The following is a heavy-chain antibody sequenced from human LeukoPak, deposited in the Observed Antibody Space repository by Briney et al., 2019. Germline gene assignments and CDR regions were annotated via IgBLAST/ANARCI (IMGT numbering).Heavy chain of an antibody. CDR1: GFTFSSYG. CDR3: AKDRESNIVLVPAAVDY. V-gene: IGHV3-30*02. J-gene: IGHJ4*02. D-gene: IGHD2-2*01. CDR2: IRYDGTNK. Sequence: PGGSLRLXCAASGFTFSSYGMHWVRQAPGKGLEWVAFIRYDGTNKYYADSVKGRFTISRDNSKDTLYRQMNSLRAGDTAVYYCAKDRESNIVLVPAAVDYWGQGTLVTVSS.